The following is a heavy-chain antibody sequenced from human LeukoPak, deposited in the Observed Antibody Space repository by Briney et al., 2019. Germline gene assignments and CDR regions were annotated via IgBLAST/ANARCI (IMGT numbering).Heavy chain of an antibody. CDR1: GSSISSYY. J-gene: IGHJ4*02. CDR3: ARGWGPAYCGGDCHRHFDY. V-gene: IGHV4-59*12. D-gene: IGHD2-21*02. Sequence: PSETLSLTCTVSGSSISSYYWSWIRQPPGKGLECIGYIFYTGSTNYNPSLKSRVTTSVDTSKNQFPLKLSSVTAADTAVYYCARGWGPAYCGGDCHRHFDYWGQGTLVTVSS. CDR2: IFYTGST.